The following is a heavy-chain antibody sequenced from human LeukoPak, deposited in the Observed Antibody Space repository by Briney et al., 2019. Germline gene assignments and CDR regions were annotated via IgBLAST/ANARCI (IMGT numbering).Heavy chain of an antibody. CDR2: VYYSGST. D-gene: IGHD5-24*01. V-gene: IGHV4-59*12. CDR1: GGSISSYY. CDR3: ARGERWLQSGYFDY. J-gene: IGHJ4*02. Sequence: SETLSLTCTVFGGSISSYYWSWLRQPPGKGLEWIGYVYYSGSTNYNPSLKSRVTISVDTSKNQFSLKLSSVTAADTAVYYCARGERWLQSGYFDYWGQGTLVTVSS.